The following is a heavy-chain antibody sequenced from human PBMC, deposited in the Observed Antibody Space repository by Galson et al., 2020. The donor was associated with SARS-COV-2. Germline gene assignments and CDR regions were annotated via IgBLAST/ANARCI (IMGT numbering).Heavy chain of an antibody. CDR2: IYYSGST. CDR3: ARFRIAAAGNYYYYGMDV. D-gene: IGHD6-13*01. V-gene: IGHV4-31*03. CDR1: GGSISSGGYY. Sequence: SETLSLPCTVSGGSISSGGYYWSWIRQHPGKGLEWIGYIYYSGSTYYNPSLKSRVTISVDTSKNQFSLKLSSVTAADTAVYYCARFRIAAAGNYYYYGMDVWGQGTTVTVSS. J-gene: IGHJ6*02.